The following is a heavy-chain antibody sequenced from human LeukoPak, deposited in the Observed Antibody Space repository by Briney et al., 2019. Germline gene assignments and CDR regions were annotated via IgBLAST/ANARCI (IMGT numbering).Heavy chain of an antibody. CDR3: ARGKTGSQWGFDN. CDR1: GFTFSSHW. V-gene: IGHV3-74*01. J-gene: IGHJ4*02. D-gene: IGHD2-8*01. Sequence: GGSLRLSCAASGFTFSSHWMHWVRQAPGKGLVWVSRISSVGTNTNYADSVKGRFTISRDNAKNSLHLQMDSLRVEDTALYYCARGKTGSQWGFDNWGQGTLVTVSS. CDR2: ISSVGTNT.